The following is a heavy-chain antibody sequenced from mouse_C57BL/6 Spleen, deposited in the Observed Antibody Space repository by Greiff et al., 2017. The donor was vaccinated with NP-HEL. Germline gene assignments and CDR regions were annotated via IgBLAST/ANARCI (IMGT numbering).Heavy chain of an antibody. J-gene: IGHJ1*03. V-gene: IGHV1-20*01. CDR1: GYSFTGYF. CDR2: INPYNGDT. Sequence: EVQLQQSGPELVKPGDSVKISCKASGYSFTGYFMNWVMQSHGKSLEWIGRINPYNGDTFYNQKFKGKATLTVDKSSSTAHMELRSLTSEDSAVYYCERGPLWGYFDVWGTGTTVTVSS. D-gene: IGHD1-1*02. CDR3: ERGPLWGYFDV.